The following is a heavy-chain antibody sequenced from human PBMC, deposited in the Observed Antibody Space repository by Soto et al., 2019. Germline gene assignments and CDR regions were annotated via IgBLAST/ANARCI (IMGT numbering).Heavy chain of an antibody. Sequence: ESGGGLAQPGGSLRLSCVASGFTLSGYAMDWVRQAPGKGLEYVSGISTNGVGTYYANSVQGRFTISRDNSKNTVYLQMGSLRPEDMAVYYCARRARPDFYYMDVWGKGTTVTVSS. D-gene: IGHD6-6*01. CDR1: GFTLSGYA. CDR3: ARRARPDFYYMDV. CDR2: ISTNGVGT. V-gene: IGHV3-64*01. J-gene: IGHJ6*03.